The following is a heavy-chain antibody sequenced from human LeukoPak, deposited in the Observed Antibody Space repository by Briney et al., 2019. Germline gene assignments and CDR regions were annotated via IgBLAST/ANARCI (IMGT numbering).Heavy chain of an antibody. CDR2: IKSDGSDK. J-gene: IGHJ4*02. CDR1: GFTFSSYW. CDR3: ARNRGGGSGYSDY. D-gene: IGHD3-22*01. V-gene: IGHV3-7*05. Sequence: PGGSLRLSCAASGFTFSSYWMDWVRQAPGKGLEWVAIIKSDGSDKYYVDSVKGRFTASKDNAKNSLYLQMNSLRAEDTAMYYCARNRGGGSGYSDYWGQGTLVTVSS.